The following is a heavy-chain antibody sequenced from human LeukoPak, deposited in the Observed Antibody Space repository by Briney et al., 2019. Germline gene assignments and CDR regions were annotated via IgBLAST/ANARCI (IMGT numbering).Heavy chain of an antibody. CDR3: ARHDVVPVIRRGFDF. V-gene: IGHV4-59*08. Sequence: SETLSLTCTVSAGSVSGYYWSRIRRPPGRGLEWIGYIFYSGTTLYSPSLKSRVTMSVDTSENQFSLKLSSVTAADTAVYYCARHDVVPVIRRGFDFWGQGILVTVSS. J-gene: IGHJ4*02. D-gene: IGHD2-21*02. CDR2: IFYSGTT. CDR1: AGSVSGYY.